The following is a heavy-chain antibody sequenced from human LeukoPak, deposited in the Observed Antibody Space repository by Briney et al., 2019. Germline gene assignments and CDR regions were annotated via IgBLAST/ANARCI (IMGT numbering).Heavy chain of an antibody. V-gene: IGHV3-33*01. CDR1: GFTFSSYG. J-gene: IGHJ4*02. CDR3: ARVSSYDSSGYHFDY. D-gene: IGHD3-22*01. Sequence: GGSLRLSCAASGFTFSSYGMHWVRQAPGKGLEWVAVIWYDGSNKYYADSVKGRFTISRDNAKNSLYLQMNSLRAEDTAVYYCARVSSYDSSGYHFDYWGQGTLVTVSS. CDR2: IWYDGSNK.